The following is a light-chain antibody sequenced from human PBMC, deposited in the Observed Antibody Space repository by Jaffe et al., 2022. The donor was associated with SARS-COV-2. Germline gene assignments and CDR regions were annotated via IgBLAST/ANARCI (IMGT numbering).Light chain of an antibody. CDR2: GAF. CDR1: YSITGY. J-gene: IGKJ2*01. CDR3: QQSYNTPYT. Sequence: DIQMTQSPSSLSASVGDRVTITCRASYSITGYLNWYQQKPGEAPKLLIHGAFSLQSGVPSRFSGSGSGTDFTLTITSVQPEDIATYYCQQSYNTPYTFGQGTKLEIK. V-gene: IGKV1-39*01.